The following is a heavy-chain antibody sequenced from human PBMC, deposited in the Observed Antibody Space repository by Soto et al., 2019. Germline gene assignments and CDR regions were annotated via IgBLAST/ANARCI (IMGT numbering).Heavy chain of an antibody. D-gene: IGHD6-13*01. CDR1: GFTFSSFS. J-gene: IGHJ4*02. CDR3: ARGSNFAYDY. CDR2: IQQDGSEK. Sequence: HGGSLRLSCAACGFTFSSFSMNWVRQAPGKGLEWVASIQQDGSEKYYVDSVKGRFTISRDGAKNSLFLQMNSLRAEDTALYFCARGSNFAYDYWGQGTQVTVSS. V-gene: IGHV3-7*01.